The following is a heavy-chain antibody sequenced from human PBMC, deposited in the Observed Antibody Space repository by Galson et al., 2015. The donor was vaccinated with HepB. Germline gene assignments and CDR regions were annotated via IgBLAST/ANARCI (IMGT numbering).Heavy chain of an antibody. D-gene: IGHD4-17*01. CDR3: ATAQEHDYGDYYHGAFDI. Sequence: SVKVSCKVSGYTLTELSMHWVRQAPGKGLEWMGGFDPVDGETIYAQKFQGRVTMTEDTSTDTAYMELSSLRSEDTAVYYCATAQEHDYGDYYHGAFDIWGQGTMVTVSS. CDR1: GYTLTELS. J-gene: IGHJ3*02. CDR2: FDPVDGET. V-gene: IGHV1-24*01.